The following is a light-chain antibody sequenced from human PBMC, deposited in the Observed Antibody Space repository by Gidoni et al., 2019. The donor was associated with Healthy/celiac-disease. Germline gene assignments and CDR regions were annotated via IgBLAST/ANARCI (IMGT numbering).Light chain of an antibody. CDR2: KDS. CDR1: ALPKQY. J-gene: IGLJ2*01. Sequence: SYELTQPPSMSVSPGQTARITCSGDALPKQYAYWYQQKPGQAPVLVIYKDSERPSGIPERFSGSSSGTTVTLTISGVQAEDEADYYCQSADSRGNVVFGGGTKLTVL. V-gene: IGLV3-25*03. CDR3: QSADSRGNVV.